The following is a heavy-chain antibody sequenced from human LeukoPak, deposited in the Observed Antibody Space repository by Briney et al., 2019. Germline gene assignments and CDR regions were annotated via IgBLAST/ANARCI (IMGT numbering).Heavy chain of an antibody. CDR3: ARGSAAGTFDY. V-gene: IGHV3-21*01. D-gene: IGHD6-13*01. CDR1: GFTFSSYS. Sequence: GGSLRLSCAASGFTFSSYSMNWVRQAPGKGLEWVSSISSSSSYIYYADSVKGRFTISRDNAKNSLYLQMNSLRAEDRAVYYCARGSAAGTFDYWGQGTLVTVSS. CDR2: ISSSSSYI. J-gene: IGHJ4*02.